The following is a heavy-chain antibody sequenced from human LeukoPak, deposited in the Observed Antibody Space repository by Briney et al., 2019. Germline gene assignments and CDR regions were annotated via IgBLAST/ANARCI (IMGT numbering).Heavy chain of an antibody. CDR1: GGSISSYY. J-gene: IGHJ4*02. CDR3: ARSRQGWDRFDY. D-gene: IGHD6-19*01. Sequence: TSETLSLTCTVSGGSISSYYWSWIRQPPGKGLEWIGYIYYSGSTNYNPSLKSRVTISVDTSKNQFSLKLSSVTAADTAVYYCARSRQGWDRFDYWGQGTLVTVSS. V-gene: IGHV4-59*01. CDR2: IYYSGST.